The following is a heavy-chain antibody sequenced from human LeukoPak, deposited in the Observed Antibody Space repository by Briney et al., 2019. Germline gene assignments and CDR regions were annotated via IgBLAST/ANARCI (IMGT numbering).Heavy chain of an antibody. CDR2: IWYDGSNK. V-gene: IGHV3-33*01. J-gene: IGHJ4*02. D-gene: IGHD5-18*01. CDR3: ARSRVPRRGYSYGYNFDY. CDR1: GFTFSSYG. Sequence: GGSLRLSCAASGFTFSSYGMHWVRQAPGKGLEWVAVIWYDGSNKYYADSVKGRFTISRDNSKNTLYLQMNSLRAEDTAVYYCARSRVPRRGYSYGYNFDYWGQGTLVTVSS.